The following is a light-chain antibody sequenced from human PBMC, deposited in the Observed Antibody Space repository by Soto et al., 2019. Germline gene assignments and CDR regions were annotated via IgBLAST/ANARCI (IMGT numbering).Light chain of an antibody. CDR2: GNS. Sequence: QSALAQPPSVSGAPGQRVTISCTGSSSNVGAGYDVHWYQQLPGTAPKLLIYGNSNRPSGVPDRFSGSKSGTSASLAITGLQVEDEADYYCQSYDSSLSAFYVFGTGTKVTVL. J-gene: IGLJ1*01. V-gene: IGLV1-40*01. CDR1: SSNVGAGYD. CDR3: QSYDSSLSAFYV.